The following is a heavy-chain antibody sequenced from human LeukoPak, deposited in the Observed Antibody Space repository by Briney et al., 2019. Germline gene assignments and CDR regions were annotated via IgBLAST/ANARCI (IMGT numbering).Heavy chain of an antibody. CDR2: ISGSGYAI. CDR3: ARLSGTYSRGGDH. Sequence: GGSLRLSCTASGFTFSDFHMSWIRQAPGKGLEWVSHISGSGYAIHHPGSVKGRFTISRDNAKNSLYLQMNSLRVEDPAVYYCARLSGTYSRGGDHWGQGTLVTVSS. J-gene: IGHJ4*02. CDR1: GFTFSDFH. V-gene: IGHV3-11*01. D-gene: IGHD1-26*01.